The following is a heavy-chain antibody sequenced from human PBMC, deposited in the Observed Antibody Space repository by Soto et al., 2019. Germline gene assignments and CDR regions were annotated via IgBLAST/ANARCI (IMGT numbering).Heavy chain of an antibody. CDR3: ATRVSTYCFAY. CDR2: IRSSSSST. V-gene: IGHV3-23*01. Sequence: EVQLLESGGGLVQPGGSLRLSCAASGFTFSSYAMSWVRQAPGKGLEWVSPIRSSSSSTFYADSVKGRFTMSRDNSQDTLYLQMNSLRVEDTAIFSCATRVSTYCFAYRVQGTLITDS. J-gene: IGHJ4*02. CDR1: GFTFSSYA.